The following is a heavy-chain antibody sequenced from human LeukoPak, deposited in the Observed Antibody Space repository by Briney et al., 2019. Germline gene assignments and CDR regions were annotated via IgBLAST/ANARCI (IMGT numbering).Heavy chain of an antibody. CDR2: IWFDGSKK. V-gene: IGHV3-33*01. J-gene: IGHJ4*02. CDR1: GFTFSSYG. Sequence: GRSLRLSCAASGFTFSSYGMHWVRQAPGKGLEWVAFIWFDGSKKYYADSVKGRFTISRDNSKNTLYLEMNSLRAEDTAVYYCARGTGYNPYFDYWGQGTLVTVSS. CDR3: ARGTGYNPYFDY. D-gene: IGHD5-24*01.